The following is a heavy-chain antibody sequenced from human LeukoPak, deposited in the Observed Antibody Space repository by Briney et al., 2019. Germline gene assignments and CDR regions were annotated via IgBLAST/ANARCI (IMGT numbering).Heavy chain of an antibody. V-gene: IGHV4-31*03. D-gene: IGHD3-22*01. Sequence: SETLSLTCTVSGGSISSGGHYWSWIRQRPGKGLEWIGYIYYSGSTYSNPSLKSRVTISVDTPKNQFSLKLSSVTAADTAAYYCARARYHDYFDYWGQGTPVTVSS. CDR1: GGSISSGGHY. CDR2: IYYSGST. CDR3: ARARYHDYFDY. J-gene: IGHJ4*02.